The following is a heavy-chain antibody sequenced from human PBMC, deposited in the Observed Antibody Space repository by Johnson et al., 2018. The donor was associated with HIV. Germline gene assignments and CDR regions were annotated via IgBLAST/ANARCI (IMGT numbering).Heavy chain of an antibody. CDR2: LSYDGSNQ. Sequence: QVQLVESGGGVVQPGRSLRLSCAASGFTFSSYAMHWVRQAPGKGLEWEAVLSYDGSNQYDADSGEGRITISRDNSKNTLYLQLNSLRAEDTAVYYCARETGDPVVPAARDAFDIWGQGTMVAVSS. D-gene: IGHD2-2*01. V-gene: IGHV3-30*04. J-gene: IGHJ3*02. CDR3: ARETGDPVVPAARDAFDI. CDR1: GFTFSSYA.